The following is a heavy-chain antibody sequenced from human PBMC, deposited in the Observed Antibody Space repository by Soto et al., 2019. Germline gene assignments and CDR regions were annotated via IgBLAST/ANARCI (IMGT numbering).Heavy chain of an antibody. D-gene: IGHD2-15*01. J-gene: IGHJ4*02. V-gene: IGHV1-18*01. CDR2: ISAYNVNT. Sequence: QVQLVQSGAEVKKPGASVKVSCKASGYTFTSYGISWVRQAPGQGLEWMGWISAYNVNTKSAQKLQGRVTMTTDTSTSTAYMALMSLRSDDTAVYYCARERAVVLVDYWGQGTLVTVSS. CDR3: ARERAVVLVDY. CDR1: GYTFTSYG.